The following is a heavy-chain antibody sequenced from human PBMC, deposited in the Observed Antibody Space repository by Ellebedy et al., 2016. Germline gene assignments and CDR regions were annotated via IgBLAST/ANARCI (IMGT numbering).Heavy chain of an antibody. J-gene: IGHJ4*02. D-gene: IGHD4-17*01. CDR3: AREGRDGDLDY. CDR2: IRSKAYGGKT. CDR1: GVTFSDHY. Sequence: GGSLRLSCAASGVTFSDHYMDWVRQAPGKGLEWVGCIRSKAYGGKTEYAASVKGRFTISRDDSKNSLYLQMNSLKTEDTAVYYCAREGRDGDLDYWGQGTLVTVSS. V-gene: IGHV3-72*01.